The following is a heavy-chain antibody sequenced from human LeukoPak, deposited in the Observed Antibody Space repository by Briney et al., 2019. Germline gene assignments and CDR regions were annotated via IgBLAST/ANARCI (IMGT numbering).Heavy chain of an antibody. CDR2: ISSSGST. V-gene: IGHV4-61*02. J-gene: IGHJ3*02. CDR1: GDSISSGDYY. CDR3: ARGPYSYDSSGAFDI. D-gene: IGHD3-22*01. Sequence: SQTLSLTCTVSGDSISSGDYYWSWIRQPAGKGLEWIERISSSGSTNYNPSLKSRVTISVDTSKNQFSLKLSSVTAADTAVYFCARGPYSYDSSGAFDIWGQGTMVTVSS.